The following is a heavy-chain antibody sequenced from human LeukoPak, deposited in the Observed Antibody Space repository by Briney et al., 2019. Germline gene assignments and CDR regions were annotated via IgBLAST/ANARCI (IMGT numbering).Heavy chain of an antibody. CDR2: INPNSGGT. CDR1: GYTFTDYY. V-gene: IGHV1-2*02. J-gene: IGHJ3*02. D-gene: IGHD3-22*01. CDR3: ARDLPDMIVVGSDI. Sequence: ASVKVSCKASGYTFTDYYMHWVRQAPGQGLEWMGWINPNSGGTNYAQRFQGRVTMTRDTSISTAYMELSRLRSDDTAVYYCARDLPDMIVVGSDIWGQGTMVTVSS.